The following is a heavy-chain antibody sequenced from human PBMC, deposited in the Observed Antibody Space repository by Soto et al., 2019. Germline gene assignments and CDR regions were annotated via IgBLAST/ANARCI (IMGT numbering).Heavy chain of an antibody. Sequence: SETLSLTCSVSGGSISSYYWSWIRQPPGKGLEWIGYIYYSGSTNYNPSLKSRVTISVDTSKNQFSLKLSSVTAADTAVYYCASPGDYDECFDYWAQGTLVTVSS. J-gene: IGHJ4*02. D-gene: IGHD4-17*01. CDR2: IYYSGST. CDR1: GGSISSYY. V-gene: IGHV4-59*01. CDR3: ASPGDYDECFDY.